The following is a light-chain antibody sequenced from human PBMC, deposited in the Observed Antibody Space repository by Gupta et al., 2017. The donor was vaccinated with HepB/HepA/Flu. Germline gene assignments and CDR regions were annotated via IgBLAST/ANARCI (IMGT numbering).Light chain of an antibody. CDR3: QQYINWPLT. J-gene: IGKJ2*01. CDR2: GAS. CDR1: QSISSS. Sequence: EIVMTQSPATLSVSLGERATLSCRASQSISSSLAWYQQKPGQAPRLLFYGASTRATGIPARFSGSGSGTEFTFTVSSLQSEDFAVYYCQQYINWPLTFGQGTKLEIK. V-gene: IGKV3-15*01.